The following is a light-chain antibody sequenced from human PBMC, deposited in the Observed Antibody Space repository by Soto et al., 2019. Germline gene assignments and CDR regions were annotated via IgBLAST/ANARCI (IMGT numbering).Light chain of an antibody. CDR3: QHYASSRA. Sequence: EIVLTQSPGTLSLSPGESATLSCRASQSVSSSHLAWYQQKPGQAPRLLIYGASSRATGIPDRFSGSGSGTDFTLTISRLEPEEFAVYYCQHYASSRAFGQGTKVEI. CDR1: QSVSSSH. J-gene: IGKJ1*01. V-gene: IGKV3-20*01. CDR2: GAS.